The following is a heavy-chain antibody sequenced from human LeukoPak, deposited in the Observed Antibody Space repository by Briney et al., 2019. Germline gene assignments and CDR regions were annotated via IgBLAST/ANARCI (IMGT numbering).Heavy chain of an antibody. CDR3: ARDRIIVPSRVSDAFDI. CDR1: GGTFSSYA. CDR2: IIPIFGTA. Sequence: SVKVSCKASGGTFSSYAISWVRQAPGQGLEWRGGIIPIFGTANYAQKFQGRVTITTDESTSTAYMELSSLRSEDTAVYYCARDRIIVPSRVSDAFDIWGQGTMVTVSS. D-gene: IGHD2-15*01. V-gene: IGHV1-69*05. J-gene: IGHJ3*02.